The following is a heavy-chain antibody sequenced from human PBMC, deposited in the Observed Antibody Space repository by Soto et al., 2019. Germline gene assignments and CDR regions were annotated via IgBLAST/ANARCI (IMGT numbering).Heavy chain of an antibody. V-gene: IGHV3-7*01. CDR1: GITFSNFW. CDR3: SRSLDS. J-gene: IGHJ4*02. Sequence: VGSLRLSCTASGITFSNFWMDWVRQAPGQGLEWVANINPDGTERRYVDSVKGRFTISRDNAKNSLYLQMSSLTAEDSALYYCSRSLDSWGQGTRVTVSS. CDR2: INPDGTER.